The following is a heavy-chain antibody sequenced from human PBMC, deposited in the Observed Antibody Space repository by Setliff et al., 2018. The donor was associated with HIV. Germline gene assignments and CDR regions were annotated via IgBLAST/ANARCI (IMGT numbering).Heavy chain of an antibody. CDR1: GFAFDTYD. CDR3: AKPTNGFYPRAFDT. J-gene: IGHJ3*02. D-gene: IGHD2-2*03. Sequence: QPGGSLRLSCAASGFAFDTYDMNWVRQAPGQRPEWVSVVHVGGGRTDYADSVRGRFVISRDDSKNMLYLQMSGLRGDDTAMYYCAKPTNGFYPRAFDTWGPGTMVTVSS. V-gene: IGHV3-23*01. CDR2: VHVGGGRT.